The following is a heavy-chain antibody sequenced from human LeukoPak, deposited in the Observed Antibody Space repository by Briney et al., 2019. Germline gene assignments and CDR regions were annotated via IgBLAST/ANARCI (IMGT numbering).Heavy chain of an antibody. J-gene: IGHJ4*02. CDR1: GFTFSSHN. CDR2: ISGSSSHR. Sequence: GGSLRLSCAASGFTFSSHNMNWVRQAPGKGLEWVSAISGSSSHRFYVDSVKGRFTISRDNAINSLFLQMNSLRAEDTAVYYCARDDTNGYPDYWGQGTLVTVSS. V-gene: IGHV3-21*01. D-gene: IGHD5-24*01. CDR3: ARDDTNGYPDY.